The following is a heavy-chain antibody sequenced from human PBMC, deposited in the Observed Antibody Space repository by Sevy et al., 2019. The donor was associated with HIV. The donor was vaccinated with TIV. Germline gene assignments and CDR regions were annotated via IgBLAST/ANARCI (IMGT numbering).Heavy chain of an antibody. Sequence: GGSLRLSCAASGSSFSSYWMRWVRQAPGKGLEWVANIKQDGSEKYYVDSVKGRFTISRDDAKNSLYLQMNSLRVEDTAVYYCARVGSDPKEGSGYEDALDIWGHGTMVTVSS. D-gene: IGHD5-12*01. V-gene: IGHV3-7*01. CDR1: GSSFSSYW. CDR3: ARVGSDPKEGSGYEDALDI. J-gene: IGHJ3*02. CDR2: IKQDGSEK.